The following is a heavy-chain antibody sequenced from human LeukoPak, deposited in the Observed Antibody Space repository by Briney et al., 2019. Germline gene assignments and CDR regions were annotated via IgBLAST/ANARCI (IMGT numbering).Heavy chain of an antibody. Sequence: SETLSLTCAVSGYSISSGYYWGWIRQLPGKGLEWIGSIYHSGSTYYNPSLKSRVTISVDTSKNQFSLKLSSVTAADTAVYYCARLGTAVSGSSPNWFDRGGQGTLVTVSS. CDR3: ARLGTAVSGSSPNWFDR. CDR2: IYHSGST. V-gene: IGHV4-38-2*01. D-gene: IGHD1-26*01. J-gene: IGHJ5*02. CDR1: GYSISSGYY.